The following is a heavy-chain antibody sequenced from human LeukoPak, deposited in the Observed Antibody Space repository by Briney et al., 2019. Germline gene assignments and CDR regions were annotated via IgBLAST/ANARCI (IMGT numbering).Heavy chain of an antibody. V-gene: IGHV4-39*07. J-gene: IGHJ4*02. Sequence: PSETLSLTCTVSGGSISSSSYYWGWIRQPPGKGLEWIGSIYYSGSTYYNPSLKSRVTISVDTSKNQFSLKLSSVTAADTAVYYCARDQESSGKIDYWGQGTLVTVSS. D-gene: IGHD6-19*01. CDR3: ARDQESSGKIDY. CDR2: IYYSGST. CDR1: GGSISSSSYY.